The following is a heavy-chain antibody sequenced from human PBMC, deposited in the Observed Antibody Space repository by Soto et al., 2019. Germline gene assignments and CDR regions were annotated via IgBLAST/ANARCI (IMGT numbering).Heavy chain of an antibody. CDR2: IDPSDSYT. J-gene: IGHJ6*02. V-gene: IGHV5-10-1*01. Sequence: GESLKISCKGSGYSFTSYWISWVRQMHGKGLEWMGRIDPSDSYTNYSPSFQGHVTISADKSISTAYLQWSSLKASDTAMYYCARHEPTVVVPAAIGHYYYGMDVWGQGTTVTVSS. CDR1: GYSFTSYW. CDR3: ARHEPTVVVPAAIGHYYYGMDV. D-gene: IGHD2-2*01.